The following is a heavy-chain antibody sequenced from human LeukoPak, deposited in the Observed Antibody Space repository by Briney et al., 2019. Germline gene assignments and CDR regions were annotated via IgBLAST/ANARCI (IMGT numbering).Heavy chain of an antibody. V-gene: IGHV3-48*03. Sequence: GGSLRLSCAASGFTFSSYAMSWVRQTPGKGLEWVSYISSSGSTIYYADSVKGRFTISRDNAKNSLYLQMNSLRAEDTAVYYCAELGITMIGGVWGKGTTVTISS. CDR1: GFTFSSYA. CDR3: AELGITMIGGV. J-gene: IGHJ6*04. D-gene: IGHD3-10*02. CDR2: ISSSGSTI.